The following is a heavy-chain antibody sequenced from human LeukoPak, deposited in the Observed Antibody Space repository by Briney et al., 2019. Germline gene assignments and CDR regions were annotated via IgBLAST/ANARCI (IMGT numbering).Heavy chain of an antibody. Sequence: SVKVSCKASGYSFVGYGITWVRQAPGQGLEWMGWFNPENGNTNYAQKVQGRVTMTADTSTSTSYMELRSLRSDDTAVYYCAREPAAQGILRELDYWGQGTLVTVSS. D-gene: IGHD2-8*01. CDR1: GYSFVGYG. V-gene: IGHV1-18*01. J-gene: IGHJ4*02. CDR3: AREPAAQGILRELDY. CDR2: FNPENGNT.